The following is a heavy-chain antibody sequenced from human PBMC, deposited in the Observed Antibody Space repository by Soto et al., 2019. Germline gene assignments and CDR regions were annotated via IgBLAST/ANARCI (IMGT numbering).Heavy chain of an antibody. J-gene: IGHJ5*01. V-gene: IGHV4-39*01. Sequence: PXATLSLTCTVSGGSIRTSTYSWGWIRQPPGKGLEWIGSIYYSGSTSYNPSLKSRVTISVDTSKNQFSLKLSSVTAADTAVYYCARHYNWKLDSCGQRTLVTVSS. CDR1: GGSIRTSTYS. CDR3: ARHYNWKLDS. CDR2: IYYSGST. D-gene: IGHD1-20*01.